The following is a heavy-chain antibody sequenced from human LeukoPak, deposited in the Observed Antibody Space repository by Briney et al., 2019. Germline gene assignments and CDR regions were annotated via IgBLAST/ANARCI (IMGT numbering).Heavy chain of an antibody. D-gene: IGHD3-22*01. Sequence: PSETLSLTCTVSGGSMSPYHWGWIRQPPGKGLEWIGEINHSGSTNYNPSLKSRVTISVDTSKNQFSLKLSSVTAADTAVYYCARGYYYDSSGYYSDYWGQGTLVTVSS. J-gene: IGHJ4*02. CDR2: INHSGST. V-gene: IGHV4-34*01. CDR1: GGSMSPYH. CDR3: ARGYYYDSSGYYSDY.